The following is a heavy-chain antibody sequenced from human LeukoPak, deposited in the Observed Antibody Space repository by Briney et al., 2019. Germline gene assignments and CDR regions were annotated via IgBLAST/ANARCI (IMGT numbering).Heavy chain of an antibody. J-gene: IGHJ5*02. CDR1: GFTFSSYA. D-gene: IGHD6-13*01. CDR3: THSSSWYWFDP. CDR2: ISGSGGST. V-gene: IGHV3-23*01. Sequence: GGSLRLSCAASGFTFSSYAMSWVRQAPGKGLEWVSAISGSGGSTYYADSVKGRFTISRDNSKNTLYLQMNSLRAEDTAVYYCTHSSSWYWFDPWGQGTLVTVSS.